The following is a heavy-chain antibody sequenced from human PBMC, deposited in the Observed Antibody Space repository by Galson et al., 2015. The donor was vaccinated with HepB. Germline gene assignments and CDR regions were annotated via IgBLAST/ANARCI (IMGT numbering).Heavy chain of an antibody. Sequence: SVKVSCKASGGTFSSYAISWVRQAPGQGLEWMGGIIPIFGTANYAQKFQGRVTITADESTSTAYMELSSLRSEDTAVYYCAREGEYDSSGRENRGPGGPENGSDYWGQGTLVTVSS. V-gene: IGHV1-69*13. CDR3: AREGEYDSSGRENRGPGGPENGSDY. D-gene: IGHD3-22*01. CDR2: IIPIFGTA. J-gene: IGHJ4*02. CDR1: GGTFSSYA.